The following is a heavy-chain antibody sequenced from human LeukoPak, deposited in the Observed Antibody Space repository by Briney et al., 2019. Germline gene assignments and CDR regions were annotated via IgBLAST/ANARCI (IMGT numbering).Heavy chain of an antibody. CDR3: ARDRGRSRKYCSSTSCPEGGYYYMDV. D-gene: IGHD2-2*01. Sequence: SETLSLTCTVSGGSISSDSYYWGWIRQPPGKGLEWIGSMFYTGSTYYNPSLKSRVTISVDMSKNQFSLKLSSVTAADTAVYYCARDRGRSRKYCSSTSCPEGGYYYMDVWGKGTTVTISS. J-gene: IGHJ6*03. CDR1: GGSISSDSYY. CDR2: MFYTGST. V-gene: IGHV4-39*07.